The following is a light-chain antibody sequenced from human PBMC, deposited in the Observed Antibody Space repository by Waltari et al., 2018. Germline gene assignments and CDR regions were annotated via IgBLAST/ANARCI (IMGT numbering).Light chain of an antibody. J-gene: IGKJ4*01. CDR1: HRLDFW. V-gene: IGKV1-5*01. Sequence: DFQMTQSPSTLAASVGDRVTIACRARHRLDFWLAWYQQKPGKAPKLLIYDASNLDSGVPSRFSGSGSGTEFALTISTLQPDDFATYYCQQYRDYPLTFGGGTNLEIK. CDR2: DAS. CDR3: QQYRDYPLT.